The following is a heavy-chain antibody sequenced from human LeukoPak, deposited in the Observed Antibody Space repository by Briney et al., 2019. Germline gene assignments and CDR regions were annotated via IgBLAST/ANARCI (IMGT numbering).Heavy chain of an antibody. J-gene: IGHJ4*02. CDR1: GFTFSSYW. D-gene: IGHD3-9*01. Sequence: PGGSLRLSCAASGFTFSSYWMSWVRQAPGKGLEWVSVILSGGATYYADSVKGRFTISRDNSKNTLYLQMNSLTVDDTAVYYCSTDLGSQGYFDWLLRYWGQGNLVSVSS. CDR3: STDLGSQGYFDWLLRY. V-gene: IGHV3-53*01. CDR2: ILSGGAT.